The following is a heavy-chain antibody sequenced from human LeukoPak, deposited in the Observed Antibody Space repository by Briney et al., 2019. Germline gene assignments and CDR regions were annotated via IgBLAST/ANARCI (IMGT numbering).Heavy chain of an antibody. CDR2: ISGSGGST. CDR3: AKDHYYDSSGFVVY. D-gene: IGHD3-22*01. V-gene: IGHV3-23*01. Sequence: GGSLRLSCAASGFTFSSYAMSWVRQAPGKGLEWVSTISGSGGSTYYADSVKGRFTISRDNSKNTLYLQMNSLRDEDTAVYYCAKDHYYDSSGFVVYWGQGTLVTVSS. J-gene: IGHJ4*02. CDR1: GFTFSSYA.